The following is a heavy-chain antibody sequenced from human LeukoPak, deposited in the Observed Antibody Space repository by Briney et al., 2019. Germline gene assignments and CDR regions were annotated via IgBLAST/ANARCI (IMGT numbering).Heavy chain of an antibody. J-gene: IGHJ3*02. Sequence: PSETLSLTCTVSGGSISSYYWSWIRQPPGKGLEWIGYIYYSGSTNYNPSLKSRVTISVDTSKNQFSLKLSSVTAADTAVYYCAREYHGAANAFDIWGQGTMVTVSS. CDR1: GGSISSYY. D-gene: IGHD2-15*01. CDR3: AREYHGAANAFDI. V-gene: IGHV4-59*01. CDR2: IYYSGST.